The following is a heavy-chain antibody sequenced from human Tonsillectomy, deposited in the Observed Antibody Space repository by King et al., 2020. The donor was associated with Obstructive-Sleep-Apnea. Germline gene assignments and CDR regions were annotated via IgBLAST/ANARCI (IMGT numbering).Heavy chain of an antibody. D-gene: IGHD1-26*01. J-gene: IGHJ5*02. CDR1: GFTFTSYT. CDR3: ASGATSGP. CDR2: ISSSGSYI. Sequence: DVQLVESGGGLVKPGGSLRLSCAASGFTFTSYTMNWVRQAPGKGLEWVSSISSSGSYIYYADSVKGRFTIARDNAKHSLYLQMNSLRAEDTAVYYCASGATSGPWGQGTLVTVSS. V-gene: IGHV3-21*01.